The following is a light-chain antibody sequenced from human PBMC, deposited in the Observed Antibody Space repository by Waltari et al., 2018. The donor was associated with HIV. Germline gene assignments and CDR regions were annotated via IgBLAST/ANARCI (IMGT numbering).Light chain of an antibody. CDR1: QSISSW. Sequence: DIQMTQSPSTLSASVGDRVTITCRASQSISSWFAWYQQKPGTAPKLLIYKASSLQSGVPSRFSGSGSGTEFTLAISSLQPDDFATYYCQQYNSFSSWTFGQGTKVEIK. V-gene: IGKV1-5*03. J-gene: IGKJ1*01. CDR3: QQYNSFSSWT. CDR2: KAS.